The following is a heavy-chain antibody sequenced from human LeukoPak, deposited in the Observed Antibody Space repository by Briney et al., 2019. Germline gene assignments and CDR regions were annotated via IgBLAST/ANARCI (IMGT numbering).Heavy chain of an antibody. Sequence: GGSLRLSRAASGFTFSSYDMSWVRQAPGKGLEWVSSITLSGGNTFYADSVMGRFTISRDNSKNTLYLQMNSLSAEDTAVYYCAKRGNPAVGHHYLDVWGKGTTVSVSS. CDR2: ITLSGGNT. J-gene: IGHJ6*03. CDR1: GFTFSSYD. CDR3: AKRGNPAVGHHYLDV. V-gene: IGHV3-23*01. D-gene: IGHD2-2*01.